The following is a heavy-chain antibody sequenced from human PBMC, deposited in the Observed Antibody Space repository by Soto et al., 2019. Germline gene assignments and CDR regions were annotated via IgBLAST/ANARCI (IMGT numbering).Heavy chain of an antibody. V-gene: IGHV2-70*11. CDR2: IDWDDDK. J-gene: IGHJ6*04. D-gene: IGHD6-13*01. CDR1: GFSLSTSGMC. Sequence: SGPTLVNPTQTLTLTCTFSGFSLSTSGMCVSWIRQPPGKALEWLARIDWDDDKYYSTSLKTRLTISKDTSKNQVVLTMTNMDPVDTATYYCARNKIAAAGFYYYFGMDVLHEGTTVTVSS. CDR3: ARNKIAAAGFYYYFGMDV.